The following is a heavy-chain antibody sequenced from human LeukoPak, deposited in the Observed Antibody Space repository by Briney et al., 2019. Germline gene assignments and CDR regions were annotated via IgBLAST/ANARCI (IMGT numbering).Heavy chain of an antibody. V-gene: IGHV3-48*03. Sequence: GGSLRLSCAASGFTFSSYEMNWVRQAPGKGLEWVSYISSSGSTIYYADSVKGRFTISRDNAKNSLYLQMNSLRAEDTAVYYCAREDEGYYYYMDVWGKGTTVTISS. CDR1: GFTFSSYE. CDR3: AREDEGYYYYMDV. J-gene: IGHJ6*03. CDR2: ISSSGSTI. D-gene: IGHD5-24*01.